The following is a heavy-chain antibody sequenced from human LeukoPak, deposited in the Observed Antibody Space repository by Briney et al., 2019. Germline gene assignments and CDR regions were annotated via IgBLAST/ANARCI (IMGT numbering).Heavy chain of an antibody. V-gene: IGHV1-8*01. CDR1: GYTFTSYD. Sequence: ASVKVSCKASGYTFTSYDINWVRQATGQGLEWRGWMNPNSGNTGYAQKFQGRVTMTRNTSISTAYMELSSLRSEDTAVYYCASFRGRATPDAFDIWGQGTMVTVSS. J-gene: IGHJ3*02. D-gene: IGHD3-16*01. CDR3: ASFRGRATPDAFDI. CDR2: MNPNSGNT.